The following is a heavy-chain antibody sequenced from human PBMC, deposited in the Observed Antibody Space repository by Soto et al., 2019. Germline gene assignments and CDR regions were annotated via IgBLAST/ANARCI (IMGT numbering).Heavy chain of an antibody. D-gene: IGHD5-18*01. CDR1: GGSFRGFY. V-gene: IGHV4-34*01. J-gene: IGHJ4*02. Sequence: SETLPLTCSVYGGSFRGFYWSWIRQPPGKGLEWIGEINHSGSTNSNPSLKSRVSISVDPSKNQFSLKLTSVTAADTAVYYCATELRYSYDANKIFDYWGQGTLVTVSS. CDR3: ATELRYSYDANKIFDY. CDR2: INHSGST.